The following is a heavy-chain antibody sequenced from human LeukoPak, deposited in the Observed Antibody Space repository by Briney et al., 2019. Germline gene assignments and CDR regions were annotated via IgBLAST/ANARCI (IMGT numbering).Heavy chain of an antibody. CDR3: AKVSRVGWRSGAVAGTGGFDY. Sequence: PGGSLRLSCAASGFTFSSYAVSWVRQAPGKGLEWVAVISYDGSNKYYADSVKGRFTISRDNSKNTLYLQMNSLRAEDTAVYYCAKVSRVGWRSGAVAGTGGFDYWGQGTLVTVSS. D-gene: IGHD6-19*01. J-gene: IGHJ4*02. CDR1: GFTFSSYA. CDR2: ISYDGSNK. V-gene: IGHV3-30*18.